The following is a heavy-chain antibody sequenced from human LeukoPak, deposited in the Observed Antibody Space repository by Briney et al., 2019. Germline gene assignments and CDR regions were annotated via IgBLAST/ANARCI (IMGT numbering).Heavy chain of an antibody. Sequence: PSETLSLTCAVYGGSFSGYYWSWIRQPPGKGLEWIGEINHSGSTNYNPSLKSRVTISVDTSKNQFSLKLSSVTAADTAVHYCARGFPYSWGTFDYWGQGTLVTVSS. CDR1: GGSFSGYY. D-gene: IGHD3-16*01. J-gene: IGHJ4*02. V-gene: IGHV4-34*01. CDR3: ARGFPYSWGTFDY. CDR2: INHSGST.